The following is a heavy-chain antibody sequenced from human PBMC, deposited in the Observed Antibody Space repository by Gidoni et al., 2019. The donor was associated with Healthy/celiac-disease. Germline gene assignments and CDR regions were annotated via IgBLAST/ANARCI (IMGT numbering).Heavy chain of an antibody. Sequence: EVQLVESGGGLLQPGRSLRLSRTASVFTPGDYAMSWLRHAPGKGLEWVGVIRSKAYGRTTEYATYVKGRFTISRDGSKSSDYLQMNSLKTEDTAVYYCTRDESVAVVHDAFDIWGQGTMVTVSS. CDR3: TRDESVAVVHDAFDI. CDR1: VFTPGDYA. V-gene: IGHV3-49*01. J-gene: IGHJ3*02. D-gene: IGHD6-19*01. CDR2: IRSKAYGRTT.